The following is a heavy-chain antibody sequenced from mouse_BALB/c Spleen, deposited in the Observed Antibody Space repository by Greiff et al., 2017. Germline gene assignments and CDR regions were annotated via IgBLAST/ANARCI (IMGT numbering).Heavy chain of an antibody. V-gene: IGHV5-17*02. D-gene: IGHD2-13*01. CDR3: ARNGDYEGAWFAY. Sequence: EVKLVESGGGLVQPGGSRKLSCAASGFTFSSFGMHWVRQAPEKGLEWVAYISSGSSTIYYADTVKGRFTISRDNPKNTLFLQMTSLRSEDTAMYYCARNGDYEGAWFAYWGQGTLVTVSA. CDR1: GFTFSSFG. J-gene: IGHJ3*01. CDR2: ISSGSSTI.